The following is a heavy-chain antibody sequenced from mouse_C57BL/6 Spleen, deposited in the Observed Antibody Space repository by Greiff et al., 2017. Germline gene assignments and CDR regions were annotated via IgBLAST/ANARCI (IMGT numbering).Heavy chain of an antibody. CDR1: GFTFSDAW. CDR2: IRNKANNHAT. CDR3: TRRGTYYFDY. D-gene: IGHD3-3*01. J-gene: IGHJ2*01. V-gene: IGHV6-6*01. Sequence: EVKVEESGGGLVQPGGSMKLSCAASGFTFSDAWMDWVRQSPEKGLEWVSEIRNKANNHATYYAESVKGRFTISREDSKMSVYLQMNSLRAEDTGIYYCTRRGTYYFDYWGQGTTLTVSS.